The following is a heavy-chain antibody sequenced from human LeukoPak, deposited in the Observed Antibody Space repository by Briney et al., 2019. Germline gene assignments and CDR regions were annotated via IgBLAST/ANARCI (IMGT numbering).Heavy chain of an antibody. Sequence: SETLSPTCTVSGGSISISGYYWGWIRQPPGKGLEWIGSIYYSGSTYYNPSLKSRVTISVDTSKNQFSLKLSSVTAADTAVYYCARVVTIFGVVIINWFDPWGQGTLVTVSS. J-gene: IGHJ5*02. D-gene: IGHD3-3*01. V-gene: IGHV4-39*07. CDR1: GGSISISGYY. CDR3: ARVVTIFGVVIINWFDP. CDR2: IYYSGST.